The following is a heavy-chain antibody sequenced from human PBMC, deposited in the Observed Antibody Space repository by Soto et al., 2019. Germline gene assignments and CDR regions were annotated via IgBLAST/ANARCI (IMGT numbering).Heavy chain of an antibody. J-gene: IGHJ4*02. CDR3: SRDVDAAMIPHFDY. V-gene: IGHV1-18*04. Sequence: QVQLVQSGAEVKKPGASVKVSCKTSGYTFTRYGISWVRQAPGQGLEWMGWISAHTGNTQYAQKLQGRVILTTDTSTSTAYMELRSLRSDDTAVYYCSRDVDAAMIPHFDYWGQGTLVTVSS. CDR1: GYTFTRYG. CDR2: ISAHTGNT. D-gene: IGHD5-18*01.